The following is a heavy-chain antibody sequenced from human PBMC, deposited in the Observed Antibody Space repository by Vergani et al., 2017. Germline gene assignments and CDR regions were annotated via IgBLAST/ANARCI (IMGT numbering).Heavy chain of an antibody. CDR1: GYTFTDYY. J-gene: IGHJ4*02. CDR3: AKDLAAAKDY. D-gene: IGHD6-13*01. Sequence: QVQLVQSGAEVKKPGASVKVSCKASGYTFTDYYLHWVRQAPGQGLEWMGCINPNNGGTNYAQKFQGRVTMTRDTSISTAYMELSRLRSDDAAVYYCAKDLAAAKDYWGQGTPVTVSS. CDR2: INPNNGGT. V-gene: IGHV1-2*02.